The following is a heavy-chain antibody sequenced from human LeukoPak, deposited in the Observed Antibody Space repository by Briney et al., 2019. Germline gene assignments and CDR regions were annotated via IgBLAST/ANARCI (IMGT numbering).Heavy chain of an antibody. Sequence: SETLSLTCTVSGGSISSYYWSWIRQPAGKGLEWIGRIYTSGSTNYNPSLKSRVTIPVDTSKNQFSLKLSSVTAADTAVYYCARGGEAVAGTDFFYYYYYYMDVWGKGTTVTVFS. CDR2: IYTSGST. D-gene: IGHD6-19*01. V-gene: IGHV4-4*07. J-gene: IGHJ6*03. CDR3: ARGGEAVAGTDFFYYYYYYMDV. CDR1: GGSISSYY.